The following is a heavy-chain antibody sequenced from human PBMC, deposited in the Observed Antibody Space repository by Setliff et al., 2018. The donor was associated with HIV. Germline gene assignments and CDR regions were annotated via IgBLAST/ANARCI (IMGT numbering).Heavy chain of an antibody. J-gene: IGHJ4*02. Sequence: PGGSLRLSCAASGFTFSSYTLTWVSQAPGKGLEWVSSISSTSRYIYYADSVRGRFTISRDNSKNTLLLQMNSLRVEDTAVYYCASGGGSSPGYWGQGTLVTVSS. CDR2: ISSTSRYI. D-gene: IGHD2-15*01. CDR1: GFTFSSYT. V-gene: IGHV3-21*01. CDR3: ASGGGSSPGY.